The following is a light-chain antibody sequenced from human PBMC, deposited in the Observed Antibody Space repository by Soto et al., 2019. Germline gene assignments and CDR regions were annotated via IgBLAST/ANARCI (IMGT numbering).Light chain of an antibody. CDR2: LDSDGSH. Sequence: QSVLTQSPSASACLGASVKLTRTLSSGHSSYAIAWHQQQPEKGPRYLMKLDSDGSHTKGDAIPDRFSGSSSGAERYLTISSLQSEDEADYYCQTWGTGIHVVFGGGTKLTVL. V-gene: IGLV4-69*01. CDR1: SGHSSYA. CDR3: QTWGTGIHVV. J-gene: IGLJ2*01.